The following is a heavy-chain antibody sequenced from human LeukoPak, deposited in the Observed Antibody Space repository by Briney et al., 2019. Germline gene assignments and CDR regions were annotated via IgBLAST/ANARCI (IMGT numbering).Heavy chain of an antibody. CDR2: VSAYNGDT. J-gene: IGHJ1*01. Sequence: ASVKVSCKASGYTFTSYGISWVRQAPGQGLEWMGWVSAYNGDTNYAQKFQGRVTMTRDTSISTAYMELSRLRSDDTAVYYCARPPYSSGWYGKGRYFQHWGQGALVTVSS. D-gene: IGHD6-19*01. V-gene: IGHV1-18*01. CDR1: GYTFTSYG. CDR3: ARPPYSSGWYGKGRYFQH.